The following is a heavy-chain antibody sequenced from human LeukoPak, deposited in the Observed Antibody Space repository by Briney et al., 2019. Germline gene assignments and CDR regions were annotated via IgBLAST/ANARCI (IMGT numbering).Heavy chain of an antibody. CDR3: ARDGAWARYCSSTSCSDYNWFDP. J-gene: IGHJ5*02. CDR2: IIPIFGTA. V-gene: IGHV1-69*13. CDR1: GGTFSSYA. Sequence: ASVKVSCKASGGTFSSYAISWVRQAPGQGLEWMGGIIPIFGTANYAQKFQGRVTITADESTSTAYMELSSLRSEDTAVYYCARDGAWARYCSSTSCSDYNWFDPWGQGTLVTVSS. D-gene: IGHD2-2*01.